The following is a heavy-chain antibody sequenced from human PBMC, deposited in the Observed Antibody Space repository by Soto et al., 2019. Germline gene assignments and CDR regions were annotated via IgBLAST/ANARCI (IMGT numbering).Heavy chain of an antibody. D-gene: IGHD3-3*01. CDR1: GFTFSSYA. Sequence: HVQLVESGGGVIQPGKSLRLSCAASGFTFSSYAMHWVRQAPGKGLEWVAFISYHGSYNYYADSVKGRFTISRDNSKNTLYLQMNSLRPEDTGVYFCAKDRTTIFGVVTYDNWGQGTLVTVSS. CDR2: ISYHGSYN. CDR3: AKDRTTIFGVVTYDN. J-gene: IGHJ4*02. V-gene: IGHV3-30*18.